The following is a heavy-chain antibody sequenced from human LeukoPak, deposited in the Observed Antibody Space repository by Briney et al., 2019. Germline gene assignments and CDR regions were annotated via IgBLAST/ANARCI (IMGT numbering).Heavy chain of an antibody. D-gene: IGHD6-19*01. Sequence: SETLSLTCTVSGGSISSYYWSWIRQPAGKGLEWIGRIYTSGSTNYSPSLKSRVTMSVATSKNQFSLKLSSVTAADTAVYYCARVGANGYSSGWYSASYGMDVWGQGTTVTVSS. J-gene: IGHJ6*02. V-gene: IGHV4-4*07. CDR1: GGSISSYY. CDR3: ARVGANGYSSGWYSASYGMDV. CDR2: IYTSGST.